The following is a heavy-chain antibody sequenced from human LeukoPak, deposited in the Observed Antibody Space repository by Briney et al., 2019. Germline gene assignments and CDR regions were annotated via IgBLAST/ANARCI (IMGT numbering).Heavy chain of an antibody. Sequence: GGSLRLSCVVSGFTFNRCWMNWVRQPPGKGLEWVAHINPDGRDKYYVYSVKGRFTISRDNAQNSMYLQMNSLRVEDTAVYYCTSWGDTTAEYFQRWGQGTLVTVSS. CDR3: TSWGDTTAEYFQR. J-gene: IGHJ1*01. CDR1: GFTFNRCW. V-gene: IGHV3-7*01. CDR2: INPDGRDK. D-gene: IGHD2-21*02.